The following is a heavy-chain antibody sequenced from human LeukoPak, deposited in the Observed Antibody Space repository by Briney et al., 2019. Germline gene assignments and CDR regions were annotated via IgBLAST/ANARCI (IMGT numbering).Heavy chain of an antibody. D-gene: IGHD1-7*01. CDR2: ISSSSSYI. CDR3: ARDRTSALSY. V-gene: IGHV3-21*01. Sequence: GGSLRLSCAVSGFAFSSYSMNWVRQAPGKGLEWVSSISSSSSYIYYADSVKGRFTISRDNAKNSLYLQMNSLRAEDTAVYYCARDRTSALSYWGQGTLVTVSS. J-gene: IGHJ4*02. CDR1: GFAFSSYS.